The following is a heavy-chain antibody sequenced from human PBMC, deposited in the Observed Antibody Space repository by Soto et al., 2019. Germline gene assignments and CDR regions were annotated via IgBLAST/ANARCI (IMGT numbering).Heavy chain of an antibody. CDR2: IYWDDDK. CDR1: GFSLSTSGVG. Sequence: QITLKESGPTLVKPTQTLTLTCTFSGFSLSTSGVGVGWIRQPPGKALEWLALIYWDDDKPYSPSLKSRLTITKENSKNQVVLIMNYMDPVDTDTYYCANRTAAAGTLYFDYWGQGTLVTVA. CDR3: ANRTAAAGTLYFDY. V-gene: IGHV2-5*02. J-gene: IGHJ4*02. D-gene: IGHD6-13*01.